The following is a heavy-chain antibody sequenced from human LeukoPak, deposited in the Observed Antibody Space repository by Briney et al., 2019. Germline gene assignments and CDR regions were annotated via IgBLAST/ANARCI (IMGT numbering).Heavy chain of an antibody. J-gene: IGHJ5*02. CDR1: GGSFSGYY. CDR3: AREVVPAAMGNWFDP. Sequence: SETLSLTCAVYGGSFSGYYWSWIRQPPGKGLEWIGYIYYSGSTYYNPSLKSRVTISVDTSKNQFSLKLSSVTAADTAVYYCAREVVPAAMGNWFDPWGQGTLVTVSS. D-gene: IGHD2-2*01. V-gene: IGHV4-30-4*08. CDR2: IYYSGST.